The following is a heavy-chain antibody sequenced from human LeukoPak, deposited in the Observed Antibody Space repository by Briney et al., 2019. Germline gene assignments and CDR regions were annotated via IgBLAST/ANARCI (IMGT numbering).Heavy chain of an antibody. CDR1: GFTFSSYG. Sequence: GGSLRLSCAASGFTFSSYGMHWVRQAPGKGLEWVAIISFDGSDKYYADSVKGRFTISRDNSKNTLCLQMNSLRPEDTAVYYCAIRYRGDWGQGTLVTVSS. CDR3: AIRYRGD. J-gene: IGHJ4*02. D-gene: IGHD3-9*01. V-gene: IGHV3-30*03. CDR2: ISFDGSDK.